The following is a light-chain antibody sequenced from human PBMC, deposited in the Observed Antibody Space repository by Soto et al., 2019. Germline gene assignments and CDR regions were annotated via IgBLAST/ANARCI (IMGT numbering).Light chain of an antibody. CDR2: WAS. CDR1: QSLLYRSNNKNY. Sequence: DIVMTQSPDYLAVSLGGRATINCKSSQSLLYRSNNKNYLAWYQQKPGQPPKLLIYWASTRESGVPDRFSGSGSGTDFTLTISSLQTEDVAIYYCQRYYNTPLTFGGGTRVEIK. V-gene: IGKV4-1*01. J-gene: IGKJ4*01. CDR3: QRYYNTPLT.